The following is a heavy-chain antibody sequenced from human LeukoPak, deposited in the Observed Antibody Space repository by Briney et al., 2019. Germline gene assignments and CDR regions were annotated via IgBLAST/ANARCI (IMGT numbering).Heavy chain of an antibody. Sequence: SETLSLTCTVSGGSISNSYWTWFRQPAGKGLEWIGLIYSSGSTLFNPSLKSRVAMSVDLTKNQLSLKLTSVTAADTAMYYCARKDGDYWGRGTLVTVSS. V-gene: IGHV4-4*07. CDR2: IYSSGST. J-gene: IGHJ4*02. CDR1: GGSISNSY. CDR3: ARKDGDY.